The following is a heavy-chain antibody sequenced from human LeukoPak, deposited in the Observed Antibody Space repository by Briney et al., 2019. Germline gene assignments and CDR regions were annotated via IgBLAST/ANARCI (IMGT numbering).Heavy chain of an antibody. V-gene: IGHV3-23*05. Sequence: GGSLRLSCVTSGFVFSSHAMSWVRQAPGKGLEWVAAISNGNYYADSVKGRFTISRDNSKNTVYLQMSSLRAEDTAVYFCVREAGSCTAASCSKTNWFDPWAREPWSPS. J-gene: IGHJ5*02. CDR2: ISNGN. D-gene: IGHD2-2*01. CDR3: VREAGSCTAASCSKTNWFDP. CDR1: GFVFSSHA.